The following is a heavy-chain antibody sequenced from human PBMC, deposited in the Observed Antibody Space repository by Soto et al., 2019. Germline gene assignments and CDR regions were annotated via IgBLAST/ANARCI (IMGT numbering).Heavy chain of an antibody. CDR1: GGSIRSYY. J-gene: IGHJ4*02. CDR3: ARGSMVRGPTPFDY. V-gene: IGHV4-59*01. D-gene: IGHD3-10*01. CDR2: VYYSGSA. Sequence: SETLSLTCNVSGGSIRSYYWNWIRQPPGKTLEWIGDVYYSGSANYNPSLKSRVTISVDTSKNQFSLKLNSVTAADTAVYYCARGSMVRGPTPFDYWGQGTLVTVSS.